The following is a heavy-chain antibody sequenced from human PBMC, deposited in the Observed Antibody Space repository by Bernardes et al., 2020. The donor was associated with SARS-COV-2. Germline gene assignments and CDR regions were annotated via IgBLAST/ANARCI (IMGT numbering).Heavy chain of an antibody. CDR3: ARGWRENSFDY. Sequence: WGSLRLSCVGSGFIFTTYSMSWVPQAPGKGLAWLLFFSSGGDTIHDADSVRGRFTVSRDDAKNSVYLQMNSLRSEDTAVYYCARGWRENSFDYWGQGALVTVSS. D-gene: IGHD2-15*01. CDR1: GFIFTTYS. J-gene: IGHJ4*02. V-gene: IGHV3-48*01. CDR2: FSSGGDTI.